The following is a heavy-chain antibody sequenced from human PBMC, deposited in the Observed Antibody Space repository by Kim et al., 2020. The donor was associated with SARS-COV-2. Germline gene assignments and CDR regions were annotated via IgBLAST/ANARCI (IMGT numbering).Heavy chain of an antibody. D-gene: IGHD3-22*01. CDR2: INTKTGNP. CDR1: GYTFTDHA. Sequence: ASVKVSCKASGYTFTDHALNWMRQAPGQGLEWLGLINTKTGNPTYSPGLTGRFVFSLDTSVRTAYLQISRLKAEDSAVYYCARVTPKRYSDSTGYYLPFDFWGQGTLITVSS. J-gene: IGHJ4*02. CDR3: ARVTPKRYSDSTGYYLPFDF. V-gene: IGHV7-4-1*02.